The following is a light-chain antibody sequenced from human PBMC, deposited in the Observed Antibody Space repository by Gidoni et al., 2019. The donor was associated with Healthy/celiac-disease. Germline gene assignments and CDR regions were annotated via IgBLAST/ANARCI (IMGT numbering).Light chain of an antibody. J-gene: IGKJ4*01. V-gene: IGKV4-1*01. CDR2: WAS. CDR3: QQYYSTPLT. CDR1: QSVLYSSNNKNY. Sequence: DIVMTQSPDSLAVSLGERATINCKSSQSVLYSSNNKNYLAWYQQKPGQPPTLLIYWASTRESGVPYRFSGSGSGTDFTLTISSLQAEDVAVYYCQQYYSTPLTFGGGTKVEIK.